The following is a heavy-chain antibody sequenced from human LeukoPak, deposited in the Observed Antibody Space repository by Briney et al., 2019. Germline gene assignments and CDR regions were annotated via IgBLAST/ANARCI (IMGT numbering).Heavy chain of an antibody. CDR1: GFTFSSYA. J-gene: IGHJ6*03. D-gene: IGHD6-19*01. V-gene: IGHV3-48*04. Sequence: GGSLRLSCAASGFTFSSYAMNWVRQAPGKGLEWVSYISSSGSTIYYADSVKGRFTISRDNAKNSLYLQMNSLRAEDTAVYYCAKDAVAGNNYYYYYYMDVWGKGTTVTVSS. CDR2: ISSSGSTI. CDR3: AKDAVAGNNYYYYYYMDV.